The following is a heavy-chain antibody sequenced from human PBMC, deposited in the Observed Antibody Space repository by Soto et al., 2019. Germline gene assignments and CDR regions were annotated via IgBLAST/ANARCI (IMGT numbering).Heavy chain of an antibody. J-gene: IGHJ3*02. CDR2: IYYSGST. CDR3: ARVVSGYDYSAFDI. D-gene: IGHD5-12*01. CDR1: GGSISSYY. Sequence: PSETLSLTCTVSGGSISSYYWSWIRQPPGKGLEWTGYIYYSGSTNYNPSLKSRVTISVDTSKNQFSLKLSSVTAADTAVYYCARVVSGYDYSAFDIWGQGTMVTVSS. V-gene: IGHV4-59*01.